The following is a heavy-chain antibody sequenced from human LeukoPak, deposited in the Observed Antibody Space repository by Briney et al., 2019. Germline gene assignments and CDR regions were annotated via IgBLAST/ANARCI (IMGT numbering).Heavy chain of an antibody. V-gene: IGHV4-39*01. J-gene: IGHJ6*03. CDR3: ARRRTTYYYDSSGYSRLVYYYYMDV. CDR2: IYYSGST. CDR1: GGSISSSSYY. Sequence: SETLSLTCTVSGGSISSSSYYWGWIRQPPGKGLEWIGSIYYSGSTYYNPSLKSRVTISVDTSKNQFSLKLSSVTAADTAVYYCARRRTTYYYDSSGYSRLVYYYYMDVWGKGTTVTVSS. D-gene: IGHD3-22*01.